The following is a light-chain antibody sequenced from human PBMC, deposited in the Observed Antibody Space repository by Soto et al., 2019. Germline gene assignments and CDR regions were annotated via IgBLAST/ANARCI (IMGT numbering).Light chain of an antibody. CDR3: QQRNNWPLT. J-gene: IGKJ4*02. Sequence: ETVLTQSPATLSLSPGERATLSCRASRSISTYLAWYQQKPGQAPRLLIYEALNRATGIPARFSGSGSGTDFTLTSSSLEPEEFAVYYCQQRNNWPLTFGGGTKVEIK. CDR2: EAL. V-gene: IGKV3-11*01. CDR1: RSISTY.